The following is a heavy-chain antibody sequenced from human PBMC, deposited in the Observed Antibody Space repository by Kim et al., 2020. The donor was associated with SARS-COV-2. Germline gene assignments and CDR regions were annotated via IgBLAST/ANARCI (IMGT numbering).Heavy chain of an antibody. V-gene: IGHV3-33*01. CDR1: GFTFSSYG. J-gene: IGHJ6*02. Sequence: GGSLRLSCAASGFTFSSYGMHWVRQAPGKALEWVAVIWYDGSNKYYADSVKGRFTISRDNSKNTLYLQMNSLRAEDTAVYYCARGIAVAGVHYGMDVWGQGTTVTVSS. CDR2: IWYDGSNK. CDR3: ARGIAVAGVHYGMDV. D-gene: IGHD6-19*01.